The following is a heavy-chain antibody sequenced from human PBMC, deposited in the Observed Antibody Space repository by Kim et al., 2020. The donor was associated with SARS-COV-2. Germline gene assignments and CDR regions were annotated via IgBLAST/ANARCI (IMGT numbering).Heavy chain of an antibody. CDR2: INTDGSET. CDR3: VRDGRRKAYSPGAFDI. D-gene: IGHD2-21*01. Sequence: GGSLRLSCAASGFTFSNYWMHWVRQVPGKGLVWVSRINTDGSETAYSDSVKGRFTISRDIAKNTLYLQMNSLTAEDTAVYYCVRDGRRKAYSPGAFDIWGQGTMVTVSS. J-gene: IGHJ3*02. CDR1: GFTFSNYW. V-gene: IGHV3-74*01.